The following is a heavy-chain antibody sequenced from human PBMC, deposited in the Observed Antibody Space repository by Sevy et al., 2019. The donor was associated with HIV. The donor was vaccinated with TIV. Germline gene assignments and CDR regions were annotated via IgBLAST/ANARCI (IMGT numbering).Heavy chain of an antibody. J-gene: IGHJ3*01. CDR3: AREIPDYVSGYYSVDAFDV. Sequence: ASVKVSCKASGGSFSNFPVSWVRQAPGQGLEWMGMIISKFGTTDYAQKFQGRVTITADGSTTTAYMELTSLRSEDTAVYYCAREIPDYVSGYYSVDAFDVWGQGTKVTVSS. CDR2: IISKFGTT. D-gene: IGHD3-22*01. V-gene: IGHV1-69*13. CDR1: GGSFSNFP.